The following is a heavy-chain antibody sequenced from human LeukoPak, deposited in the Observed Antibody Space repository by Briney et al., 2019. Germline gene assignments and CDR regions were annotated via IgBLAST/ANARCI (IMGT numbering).Heavy chain of an antibody. CDR2: LYYSGGT. J-gene: IGHJ4*01. CDR3: ARRADYFSTTGYDKFDY. D-gene: IGHD3-9*01. Sequence: SETLSLTCTVSGGSITGYYWSWIRQPPGKGLEWLGYLYYSGGTDYNRSLKSRVTMSVDTSKNQYSLILRFVTAADTAVYYCARRADYFSTTGYDKFDYWGQDPWSPSPQ. V-gene: IGHV4-59*08. CDR1: GGSITGYY.